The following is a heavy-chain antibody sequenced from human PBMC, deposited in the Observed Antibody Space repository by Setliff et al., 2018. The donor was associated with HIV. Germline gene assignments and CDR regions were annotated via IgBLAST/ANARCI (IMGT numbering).Heavy chain of an antibody. D-gene: IGHD4-17*01. CDR3: ARFRGLRSYFDY. CDR1: GGSFSGYY. CDR2: IDHSGTT. J-gene: IGHJ4*02. Sequence: SETLSLTCAVYGGSFSGYYWSWIRQSPGKGLEWIGEIDHSGTTNYNPSLKSRVTISRDTSKNQFSLEMNSMTAADTAVYYCARFRGLRSYFDYWGQGILVTVSS. V-gene: IGHV4-34*01.